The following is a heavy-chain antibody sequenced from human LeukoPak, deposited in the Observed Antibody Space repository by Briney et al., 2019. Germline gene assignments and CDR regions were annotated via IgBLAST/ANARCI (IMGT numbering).Heavy chain of an antibody. J-gene: IGHJ6*03. V-gene: IGHV4-39*01. D-gene: IGHD4-23*01. CDR1: GGSISSNSYY. CDR2: IFYSGST. CDR3: ARTRWPGGRWHYMDV. Sequence: SETLSLTCTVSGGSISSNSYYWGWIRQPPGKGLEWIGSIFYSGSTYYNPSLKSRVSISMDTSKNQFSLKLSSVTAADTAVYYCARTRWPGGRWHYMDVWGKGTTVTVSS.